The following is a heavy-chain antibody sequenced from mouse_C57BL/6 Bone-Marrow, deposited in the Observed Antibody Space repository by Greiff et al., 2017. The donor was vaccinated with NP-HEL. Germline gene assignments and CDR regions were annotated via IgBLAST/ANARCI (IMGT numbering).Heavy chain of an antibody. Sequence: QVQLQQPGAELVRPGTSVKLSCKASGYTFTSYWMHWVKQRPGQGLEWIGVIDPSDSYTNYNQKFKGKATLTVDTSSSTAYMQLSSLTSEDSAVDYGARGRIYDGYYCDYWGQGTTLTVSS. J-gene: IGHJ2*01. CDR3: ARGRIYDGYYCDY. V-gene: IGHV1-59*01. CDR2: IDPSDSYT. D-gene: IGHD2-3*01. CDR1: GYTFTSYW.